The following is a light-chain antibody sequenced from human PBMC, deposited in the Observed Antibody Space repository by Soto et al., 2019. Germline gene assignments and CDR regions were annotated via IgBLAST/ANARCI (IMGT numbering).Light chain of an antibody. CDR1: SSDVGAYNY. J-gene: IGLJ2*01. Sequence: QSALSQPPSASGSPGQSVTISCTGGSSDVGAYNYVSWYQQHLGKAPKLMIYEVNKRPSGVLDRFSGSKSGNTASLTVFGLQTEDEADYYCSSYTGSNNGVVCGGGTKLTVL. V-gene: IGLV2-8*01. CDR2: EVN. CDR3: SSYTGSNNGVV.